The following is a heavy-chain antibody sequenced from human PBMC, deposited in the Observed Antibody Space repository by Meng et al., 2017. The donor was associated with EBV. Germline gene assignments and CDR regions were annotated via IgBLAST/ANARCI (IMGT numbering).Heavy chain of an antibody. CDR2: IYWDDDK. J-gene: IGHJ4*02. CDR3: AHIIAARPFDY. V-gene: IGHV2-5*02. CDR1: GFSLSIRGVG. D-gene: IGHD6-6*01. Sequence: QITLKESGPTLVHPTQTLTLTCTFSGFSLSIRGVGVGWIRQPPGKALEWLALIYWDDDKRYSPSLKSRLTITEDTSKNQVVLTMTNMDPVDAATYYCAHIIAARPFDYWGQGTLVTVSS.